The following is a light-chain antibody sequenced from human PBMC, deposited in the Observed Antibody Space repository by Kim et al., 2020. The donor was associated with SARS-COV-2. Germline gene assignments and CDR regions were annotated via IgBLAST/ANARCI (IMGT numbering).Light chain of an antibody. CDR1: HGISSD. J-gene: IGKJ1*01. CDR2: AAS. CDR3: QQLHDYPPKT. V-gene: IGKV1-9*01. Sequence: DIQLTQSPSFLSAPVGDRVTITCRASHGISSDLAWYQQKPGKAPTVLIYAASTLQSGVPSRFSGRGSGTEFTLTIASLQPEDFAIYFCQQLHDYPPKTFGQGTKVDIK.